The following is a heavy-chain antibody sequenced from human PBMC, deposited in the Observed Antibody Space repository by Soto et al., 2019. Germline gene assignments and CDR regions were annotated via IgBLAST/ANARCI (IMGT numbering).Heavy chain of an antibody. CDR3: ARIRTYYGSRGGLAY. V-gene: IGHV1-2*02. D-gene: IGHD3-22*01. Sequence: ASVKVSCKASGYTFTGYYVHWLRQAPGQGLEWMGWINPNSGDTNYAQNFQGRVTMTRDTSTNTAYMELSRLRSDDTAVYYCARIRTYYGSRGGLAYWGQGAMVTVSS. J-gene: IGHJ4*02. CDR2: INPNSGDT. CDR1: GYTFTGYY.